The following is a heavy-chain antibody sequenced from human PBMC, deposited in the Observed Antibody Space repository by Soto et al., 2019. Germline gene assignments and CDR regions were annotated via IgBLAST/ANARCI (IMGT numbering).Heavy chain of an antibody. CDR3: AKDRRLFYYDSSGYGMDV. Sequence: GGSLRLSCAASGFTFSSYVMHWGRQAPGKGLEWVAVISYDGSNKYYADSVKGRFTISRDNSKNTLYLQMNSLRAEDTAVYYCAKDRRLFYYDSSGYGMDVWGQGTTVTVSS. CDR1: GFTFSSYV. V-gene: IGHV3-30*18. J-gene: IGHJ6*02. CDR2: ISYDGSNK. D-gene: IGHD3-22*01.